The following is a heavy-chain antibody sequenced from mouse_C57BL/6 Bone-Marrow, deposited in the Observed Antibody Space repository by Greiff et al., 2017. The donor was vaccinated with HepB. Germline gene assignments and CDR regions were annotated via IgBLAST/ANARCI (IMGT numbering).Heavy chain of an antibody. J-gene: IGHJ2*01. CDR1: GYTFTSYW. V-gene: IGHV1-64*01. CDR3: AKLPRRDGDYFDY. D-gene: IGHD3-1*01. Sequence: QVQLKQSGAELVKPGASVKLSCKASGYTFTSYWMHWVKQRPGQGLEWIGMIHPNSGSTNYNEKFKSKATLTVDKSSSTAYMQLSSLTSEDSAVYYCAKLPRRDGDYFDYWGQGTTLTVSS. CDR2: IHPNSGST.